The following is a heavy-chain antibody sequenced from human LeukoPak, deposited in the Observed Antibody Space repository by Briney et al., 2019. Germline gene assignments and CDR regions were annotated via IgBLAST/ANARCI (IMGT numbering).Heavy chain of an antibody. Sequence: GGSLRLSCAASGFTFSNYGMSWVRQTPGKGLEWVATMSAYNDRTHYADSVRGRFTVSRDNSKNTLSLQMNSLREDDTAVYCAQELSDIFVVRTDSWGQGTLVTVSS. J-gene: IGHJ4*02. V-gene: IGHV3-23*01. CDR1: GFTFSNYG. CDR3: AQELSDIFVVRTDS. CDR2: MSAYNDRT. D-gene: IGHD3-9*01.